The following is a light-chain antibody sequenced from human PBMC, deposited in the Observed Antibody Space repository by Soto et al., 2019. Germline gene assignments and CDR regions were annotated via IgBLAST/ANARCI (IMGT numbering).Light chain of an antibody. Sequence: ALAQPPSASGSPGQSVAISCTGTSSDVGGYNYVSWYQQHPGKAPKLMIYDVSKRPSGVPDRFSGSKSGNTASLTVTGLQAEDEADYYCSSYAGTHIVFGTGTKVTVL. CDR2: DVS. CDR1: SSDVGGYNY. J-gene: IGLJ1*01. CDR3: SSYAGTHIV. V-gene: IGLV2-8*01.